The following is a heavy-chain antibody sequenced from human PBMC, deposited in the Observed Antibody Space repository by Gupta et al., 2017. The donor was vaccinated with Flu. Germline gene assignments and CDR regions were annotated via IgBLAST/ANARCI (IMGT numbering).Heavy chain of an antibody. CDR3: ARDAIFSSGWFDP. Sequence: RQAPGQGLEWMGWISAYNGNTNYAQKLQGRVTMTTDTSTSTAYMELRSLRSDDTAVYYCARDAIFSSGWFDPWGQGTLVTVSS. CDR2: ISAYNGNT. J-gene: IGHJ5*02. D-gene: IGHD3-3*01. V-gene: IGHV1-18*01.